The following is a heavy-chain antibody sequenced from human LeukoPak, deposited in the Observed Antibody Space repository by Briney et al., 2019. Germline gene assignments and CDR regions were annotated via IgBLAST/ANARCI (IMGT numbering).Heavy chain of an antibody. J-gene: IGHJ5*02. Sequence: NPSETLSLTCTVSGGSITSYYWSWIRQPPGQGLEWIGYIYDSGSTNYYPSLESRVTISVDTSKDQFSLKLSSVTAADTAEYYCARETYYSSFFSWFYPWGWGTVVTVSS. CDR3: ARETYYSSFFSWFYP. V-gene: IGHV4-59*01. CDR2: IYDSGST. D-gene: IGHD3-10*01. CDR1: GGSITSYY.